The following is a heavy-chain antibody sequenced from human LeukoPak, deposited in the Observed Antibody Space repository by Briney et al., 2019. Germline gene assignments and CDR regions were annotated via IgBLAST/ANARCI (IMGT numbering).Heavy chain of an antibody. V-gene: IGHV6-1*01. CDR1: GDSVSTKSAT. Sequence: SQTLSLTCAISGDSVSTKSATWNWIRQSPSRGLEWLGRTYYTSKWYNDYAVSVKSRITINPDTSKNQFSLKLSSVTAADTAVYYCARSRIFGVVMGDYYYYMDVWGKGTTVTVSS. J-gene: IGHJ6*03. D-gene: IGHD3-3*01. CDR2: TYYTSKWYN. CDR3: ARSRIFGVVMGDYYYYMDV.